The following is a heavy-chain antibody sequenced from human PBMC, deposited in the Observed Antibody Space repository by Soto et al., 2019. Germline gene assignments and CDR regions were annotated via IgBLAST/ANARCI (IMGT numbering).Heavy chain of an antibody. V-gene: IGHV3-23*01. D-gene: IGHD6-19*01. Sequence: GGSLRLSCAASGFTFSSYAMSWVRQAPGKGLEWVSAISGSGGSTYYADSVKGRFTISRDNSKNTLYLQMNSLRAEDTAVYYCAKEGAVAGSRVFYLPRAYFDYWGQGTLVTVSS. CDR2: ISGSGGST. J-gene: IGHJ4*02. CDR3: AKEGAVAGSRVFYLPRAYFDY. CDR1: GFTFSSYA.